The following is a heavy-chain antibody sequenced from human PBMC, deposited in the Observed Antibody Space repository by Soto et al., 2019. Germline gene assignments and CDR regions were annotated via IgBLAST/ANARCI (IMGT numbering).Heavy chain of an antibody. D-gene: IGHD2-8*01. J-gene: IGHJ4*02. Sequence: ASVKVSCKASGYTFTSYDINWVRQATGQGLEWMGWMNPNSGNTGYAQKFQGRVTMTRNTSISTAYMELSSLRSEDTAVYYCARGLRYCTNGVCYEIFDCWGQGTLVTVSS. CDR3: ARGLRYCTNGVCYEIFDC. CDR1: GYTFTSYD. V-gene: IGHV1-8*01. CDR2: MNPNSGNT.